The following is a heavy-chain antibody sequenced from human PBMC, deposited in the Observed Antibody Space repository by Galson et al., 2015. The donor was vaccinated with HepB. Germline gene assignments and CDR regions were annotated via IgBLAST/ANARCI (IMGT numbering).Heavy chain of an antibody. J-gene: IGHJ5*02. CDR2: INPHSGDT. D-gene: IGHD6-19*01. CDR3: VRGLSGGWYFDP. Sequence: SVKVSCKASGYTFTDYYLHWVRQVPGQGLEWMGWINPHSGDTQFAQIFQGRVTLTKDASINTVYMELSRLRFDDTAVYYCVRGLSGGWYFDPWGQGTLVTVSS. CDR1: GYTFTDYY. V-gene: IGHV1-2*02.